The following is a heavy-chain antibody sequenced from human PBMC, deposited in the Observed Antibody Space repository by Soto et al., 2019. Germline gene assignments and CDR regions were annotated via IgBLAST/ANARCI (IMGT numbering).Heavy chain of an antibody. CDR1: GFTFGDSA. CDR2: IRSKAYGGTT. Sequence: PGGSLRLSCTAPGFTFGDSAMSWVRQAPGKGREWVGFIRSKAYGGTTEYAASVKGRFTISRDDSKSIAYLQMNSLKTEDTAVDYCTRDMDGIHTLDYWGQGTLVTVSS. CDR3: TRDMDGIHTLDY. D-gene: IGHD3-10*01. V-gene: IGHV3-49*04. J-gene: IGHJ4*02.